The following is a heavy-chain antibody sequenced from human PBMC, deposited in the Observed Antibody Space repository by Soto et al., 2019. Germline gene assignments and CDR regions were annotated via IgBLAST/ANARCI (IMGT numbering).Heavy chain of an antibody. CDR3: ARGAQGFFPVSGIYFYFDH. Sequence: QVQLVQSGAEVREAGAAVRVSCKTSGYIFTDHLIHWVRQSPGQGLQWVGWVHPDSGGTNVAQAFQDRVTMTADTSITTAYMELARLRPDDTAIFYCARGAQGFFPVSGIYFYFDHWGQGTPVTVSS. V-gene: IGHV1-2*02. CDR1: GYIFTDHL. D-gene: IGHD3-22*01. CDR2: VHPDSGGT. J-gene: IGHJ4*02.